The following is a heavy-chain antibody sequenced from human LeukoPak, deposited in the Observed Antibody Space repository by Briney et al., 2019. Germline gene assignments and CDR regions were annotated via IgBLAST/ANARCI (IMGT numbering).Heavy chain of an antibody. CDR1: GGSISSYY. V-gene: IGHV4-59*01. J-gene: IGHJ4*02. CDR3: ARGPTRYYSDY. CDR2: IYYSGST. Sequence: PSEALSLTCTVSGGSISSYYWSWIRQPPGKGLEWIGYIYYSGSTNYNPSLKSRVTISVDTSKNQFSLKLSSVTAADTAVYYCARGPTRYYSDYWGQGTLVTVSS.